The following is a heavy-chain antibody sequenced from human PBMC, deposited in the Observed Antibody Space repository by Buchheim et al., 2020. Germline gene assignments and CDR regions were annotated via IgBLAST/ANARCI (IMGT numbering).Heavy chain of an antibody. D-gene: IGHD6-19*01. V-gene: IGHV1-2*02. CDR1: GYTFTGYY. CDR2: VNPDNGAT. Sequence: QVQLVQSGAEVKKPGASVKVSCKASGYTFTGYYIHWVRQAPGQGLEWMGWVNPDNGATNYEQRFQGRVTMTRDTSVSTAYMELNSLTFDDTAVYFCASLQWLVREDYFDYWGQGTL. J-gene: IGHJ4*02. CDR3: ASLQWLVREDYFDY.